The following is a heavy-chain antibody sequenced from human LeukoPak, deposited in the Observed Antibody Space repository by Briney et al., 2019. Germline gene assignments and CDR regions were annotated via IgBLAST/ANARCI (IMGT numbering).Heavy chain of an antibody. Sequence: GGSLRLSCAASGFTFSTYSMNWVRQAPGQGLEWVSSISNSGDFIYYADSVKGRFTISRDNAKNSLYLQMNSLRVEDTAVHYCGGEFYGVDDYWGQGTLVTVSS. J-gene: IGHJ4*02. CDR2: ISNSGDFI. CDR1: GFTFSTYS. CDR3: GGEFYGVDDY. V-gene: IGHV3-21*01. D-gene: IGHD4-17*01.